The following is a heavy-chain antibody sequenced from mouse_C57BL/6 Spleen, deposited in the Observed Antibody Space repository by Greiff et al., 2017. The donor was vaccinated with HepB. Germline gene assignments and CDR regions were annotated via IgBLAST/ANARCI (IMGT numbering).Heavy chain of an antibody. CDR1: GFTFSDYG. J-gene: IGHJ4*01. Sequence: EVKLMESGGGLVKPGGSLKLSCAASGFTFSDYGMHWVRQAPEKGLEWVAYISSGSSTIYYADTVKGRFTIARDNAKSTLFLQMTSLRSEDTAMYYCASDYYSNYYAMDYWGQGTSVTVSS. CDR3: ASDYYSNYYAMDY. D-gene: IGHD2-5*01. CDR2: ISSGSSTI. V-gene: IGHV5-17*01.